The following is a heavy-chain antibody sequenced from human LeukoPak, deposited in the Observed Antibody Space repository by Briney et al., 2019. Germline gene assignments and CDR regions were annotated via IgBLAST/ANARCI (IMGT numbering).Heavy chain of an antibody. D-gene: IGHD3-10*01. J-gene: IGHJ4*02. V-gene: IGHV3-33*01. Sequence: QSGGSLRLSCAASGFAFNTYAMHWVRQAPGQGLEWVALIWHDGSHKFYSNSVRGQFTISRDNSKNTVSLQMNNLRPEDTAVYYCAREIFGSGSSPDCWGQGTLVTVSS. CDR1: GFAFNTYA. CDR2: IWHDGSHK. CDR3: AREIFGSGSSPDC.